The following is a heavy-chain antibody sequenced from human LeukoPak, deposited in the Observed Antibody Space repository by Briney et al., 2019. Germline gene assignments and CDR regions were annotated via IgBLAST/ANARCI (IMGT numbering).Heavy chain of an antibody. J-gene: IGHJ4*02. V-gene: IGHV3-30*18. CDR1: GFTFSSYG. D-gene: IGHD6-19*01. CDR2: ISNDGSNK. CDR3: AKDSQQWLVRYYFDY. Sequence: GGSLRLSCAASGFTFSSYGMHWVRQAPGKGLEWVAVISNDGSNKHYADSVKGRFTISRDNSKNTLYLQMNSLRAEDTAVYYCAKDSQQWLVRYYFDYWGQGTLVTVSS.